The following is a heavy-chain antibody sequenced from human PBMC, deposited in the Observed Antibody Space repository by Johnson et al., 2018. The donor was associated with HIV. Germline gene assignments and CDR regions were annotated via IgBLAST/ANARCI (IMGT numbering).Heavy chain of an antibody. Sequence: VQLVESGGGVVQPGRSLRLSCAASGFTLDDYGMSWVRQAPGQGLEWVSAISGSGGSTYYADSVKGRFTISRDHCKNTLYLQMNSPRAEDTAVSYCAKVHGVVGSRQAFEIWGQATMGTFSS. D-gene: IGHD3-16*01. V-gene: IGHV3-23*04. CDR3: AKVHGVVGSRQAFEI. J-gene: IGHJ3*02. CDR1: GFTLDDYG. CDR2: ISGSGGST.